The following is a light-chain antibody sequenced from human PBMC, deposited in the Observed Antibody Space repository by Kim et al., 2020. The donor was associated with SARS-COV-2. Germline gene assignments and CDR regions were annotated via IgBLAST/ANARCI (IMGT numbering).Light chain of an antibody. CDR1: SEYSSYT. V-gene: IGLV4-69*02. CDR2: LHSDGSH. CDR3: QTWGSGPWV. J-gene: IGLJ3*02. Sequence: ASVKLTCTLSSEYSSYTIAWHQQQPERGPRYLMKLHSDGSHTKGAEIPDRFSGSSSGAERYLTISSLQSDDEGDYYCQTWGSGPWVFGGGTKLTVL.